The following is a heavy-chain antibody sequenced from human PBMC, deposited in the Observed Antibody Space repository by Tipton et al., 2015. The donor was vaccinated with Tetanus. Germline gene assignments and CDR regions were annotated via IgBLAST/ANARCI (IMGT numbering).Heavy chain of an antibody. CDR1: GGSISGDNW. CDR2: VYHSGST. V-gene: IGHV4-4*02. CDR3: ARTSIPAADYCFDY. Sequence: TLSLTCAVSGGSISGDNWWSWVRQPPGKGLEWIGEVYHSGSTNYSPSLKSRATISVDTSKNQFSLKLSSVTAADTAVYYCARTSIPAADYCFDYWGQGTLVTVSS. J-gene: IGHJ4*02. D-gene: IGHD2-2*01.